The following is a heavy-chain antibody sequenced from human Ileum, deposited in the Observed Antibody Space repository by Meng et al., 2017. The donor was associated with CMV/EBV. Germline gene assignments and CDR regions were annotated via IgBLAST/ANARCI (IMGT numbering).Heavy chain of an antibody. CDR1: GVTVSTNY. J-gene: IGHJ5*02. D-gene: IGHD1-26*01. CDR2: IYPDGTT. Sequence: GESLKISCAVSGVTVSTNYMSWVRQAPGKGLEWVSVIYPDGTTYYADSVKGRFTISRDNFKNMPYLQMNSLRAEDTALYYCARDSTSPGRWGSWGQGTLVTVSS. V-gene: IGHV3-53*01. CDR3: ARDSTSPGRWGS.